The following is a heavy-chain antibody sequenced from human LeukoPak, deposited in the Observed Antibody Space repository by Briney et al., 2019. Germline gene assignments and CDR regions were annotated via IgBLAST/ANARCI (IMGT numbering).Heavy chain of an antibody. Sequence: GGSLRLSCAASGFTFSSYSMNWVSQAPGKGLEWVSSISSSSSYIYYADSVKGRFTTSRDNAKNSLYLQMNSLRAEDTAVYYCARESEMLGYGDYGVDYWGQGTLVTVSS. CDR3: ARESEMLGYGDYGVDY. V-gene: IGHV3-21*01. D-gene: IGHD4-17*01. J-gene: IGHJ4*02. CDR2: ISSSSSYI. CDR1: GFTFSSYS.